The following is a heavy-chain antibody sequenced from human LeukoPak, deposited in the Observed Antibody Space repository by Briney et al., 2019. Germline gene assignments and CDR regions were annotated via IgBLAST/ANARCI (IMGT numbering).Heavy chain of an antibody. Sequence: GGSLRLSCAASGFTFSSYAMSWVRQAPGKGLEWVSAIRDSGSSTHYADSVKGRFTTSRDNSKNTLYLQMNSLRAEDTAVYYCARGVARHDYWGQGTLVTVSS. J-gene: IGHJ4*02. CDR1: GFTFSSYA. V-gene: IGHV3-23*01. D-gene: IGHD3-3*01. CDR3: ARGVARHDY. CDR2: IRDSGSST.